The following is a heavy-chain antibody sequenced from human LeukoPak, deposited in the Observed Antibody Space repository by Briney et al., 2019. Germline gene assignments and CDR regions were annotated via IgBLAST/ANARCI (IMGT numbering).Heavy chain of an antibody. Sequence: PGGSLRLSCAASGFTFSSYGMHWVRQAPGKGLEWVSAISGSGGSTYYADSVKGRFTISRDNSKDTLYLQMNSLRAEDTAVYYCAFGFKGQWLVTVEDYFDYWGQGTLVTVSS. J-gene: IGHJ4*02. CDR1: GFTFSSYG. D-gene: IGHD6-19*01. CDR2: ISGSGGST. CDR3: AFGFKGQWLVTVEDYFDY. V-gene: IGHV3-23*01.